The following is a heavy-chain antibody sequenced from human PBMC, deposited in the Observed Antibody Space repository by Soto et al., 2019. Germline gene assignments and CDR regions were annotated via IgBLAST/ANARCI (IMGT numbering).Heavy chain of an antibody. Sequence: SETLSLTCTVSGGSVSRGSYYWNWMRQPPGKGLEWIGNIYHERGTNYNPSLKSRVTISVDTSKNHISLKLSSVTAPNTTVYYWARLYYDDSSDQDYWRQGTLVTVSS. J-gene: IGHJ4*02. CDR3: ARLYYDDSSDQDY. V-gene: IGHV4-61*03. CDR1: GGSVSRGSYY. CDR2: IYHERGT. D-gene: IGHD3-22*01.